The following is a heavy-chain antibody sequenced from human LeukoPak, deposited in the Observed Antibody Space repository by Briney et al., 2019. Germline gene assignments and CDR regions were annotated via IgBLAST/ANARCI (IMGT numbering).Heavy chain of an antibody. D-gene: IGHD3-10*01. CDR2: MNPNSGNT. Sequence: ASVKVSCKASGYTFTNYAMNWVRQATGQGLEWMGWMNPNSGNTGYAQKFQGRVTMTRNTSISTAYMELSSLRSEDTAVYYCALRYYYGSGSYSPQPFDYWGQGTLVTVSS. CDR3: ALRYYYGSGSYSPQPFDY. J-gene: IGHJ4*02. CDR1: GYTFTNYA. V-gene: IGHV1-8*01.